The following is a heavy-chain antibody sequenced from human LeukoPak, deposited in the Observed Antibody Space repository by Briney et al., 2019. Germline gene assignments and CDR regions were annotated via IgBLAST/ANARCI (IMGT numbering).Heavy chain of an antibody. Sequence: PGGSLRVSCEASGFTFSDALMTWVRQAPGKGLECVGFIPSKTDGGTTDSAAPVKGRFTVSRDDSKNTLYLQMNSLNSEDTAVYYCTTCSSQFDYWGQGTLVTVSS. J-gene: IGHJ4*02. D-gene: IGHD6-6*01. CDR2: IPSKTDGGTT. V-gene: IGHV3-15*05. CDR3: TTCSSQFDY. CDR1: GFTFSDAL.